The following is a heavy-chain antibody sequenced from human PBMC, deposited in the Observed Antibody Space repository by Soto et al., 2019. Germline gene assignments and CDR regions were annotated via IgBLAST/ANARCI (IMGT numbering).Heavy chain of an antibody. D-gene: IGHD3-3*01. CDR2: ISYDGSNK. V-gene: IGHV3-30-3*01. Sequence: GGSLRLFCAASGFTFSSYAVHWVRQARGKGLEWVAVISYDGSNKYYADSVRGRLTISRDNARSSLSLQMNSLRADATAIYYCVRDLHEPLPADVLRVTKWGQGTQVTVSS. J-gene: IGHJ4*02. CDR3: VRDLHEPLPADVLRVTK. CDR1: GFTFSSYA.